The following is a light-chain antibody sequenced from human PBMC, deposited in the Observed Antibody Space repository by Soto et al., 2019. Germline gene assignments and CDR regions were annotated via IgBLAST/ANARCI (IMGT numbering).Light chain of an antibody. Sequence: DIQMTQSPSTLSASVGDRVTITCRASQSISSWLAWYQQKPGKAPKLLIYDASSLESGVPSRFSGSGSGTDFTLTISSLQRDDFASYCCQQYNSYSWTFGQGTKVEIK. CDR2: DAS. V-gene: IGKV1-5*01. CDR3: QQYNSYSWT. CDR1: QSISSW. J-gene: IGKJ1*01.